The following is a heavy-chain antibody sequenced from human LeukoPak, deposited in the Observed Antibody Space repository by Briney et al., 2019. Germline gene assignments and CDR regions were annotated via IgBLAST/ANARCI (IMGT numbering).Heavy chain of an antibody. CDR3: ARDPYYYDSSGYPFDY. J-gene: IGHJ4*02. D-gene: IGHD3-22*01. CDR1: GYTFTSYG. CDR2: ISAYNGNT. V-gene: IGHV1-18*01. Sequence: GASVKVSCKASGYTFTSYGISWVRQAPGQGLEWMGWISAYNGNTNYAQKLQGRVTMTTDTSTSTAYMELRSLRSDGTAVYYCARDPYYYDSSGYPFDYWGQGTLVTVSS.